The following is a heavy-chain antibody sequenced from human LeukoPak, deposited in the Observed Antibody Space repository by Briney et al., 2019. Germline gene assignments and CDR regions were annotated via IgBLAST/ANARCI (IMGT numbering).Heavy chain of an antibody. CDR1: GFTFSSFS. V-gene: IGHV3-48*01. D-gene: IGHD3-10*01. Sequence: PGGSLRLSCAASGFTFSSFSMNWLRQAPGRGLEWVSYIGGRSNTIYYAESVKGRFTISRDNAKNSLYLQMNSLRAEDTALYYCARGGTNYYYMDVWGNGTTVTVSS. CDR3: ARGGTNYYYMDV. J-gene: IGHJ6*03. CDR2: IGGRSNTI.